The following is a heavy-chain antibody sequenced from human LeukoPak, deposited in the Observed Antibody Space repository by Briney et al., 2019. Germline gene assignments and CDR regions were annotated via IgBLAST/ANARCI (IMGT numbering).Heavy chain of an antibody. CDR3: ARVIAAAGRPNWYFDL. J-gene: IGHJ2*01. Sequence: PGGCLRLSCVASGFTFSSYGMHWVRQAPCKGLEWVAVVLYDGSNKYYADSVKGRFTISRDNSKNTLYLQMNSLRAEDTAVYYCARVIAAAGRPNWYFDLWGRGTLVTV. CDR2: VLYDGSNK. D-gene: IGHD6-13*01. V-gene: IGHV3-33*01. CDR1: GFTFSSYG.